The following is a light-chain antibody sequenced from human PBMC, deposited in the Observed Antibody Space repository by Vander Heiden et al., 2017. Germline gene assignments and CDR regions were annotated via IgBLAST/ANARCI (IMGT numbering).Light chain of an antibody. CDR2: SNT. CDR1: SSNIGSNY. CDR3: AAWDDSLSGHWV. V-gene: IGLV1-47*02. Sequence: ISCSGSSSNIGSNYVYWYQQLPGTAPKLLIYSNTQRPSGVPDRFSGSKSGTSASLAISGLRSEDEADYYCAAWDDSLSGHWVFGGGTKLTVL. J-gene: IGLJ3*02.